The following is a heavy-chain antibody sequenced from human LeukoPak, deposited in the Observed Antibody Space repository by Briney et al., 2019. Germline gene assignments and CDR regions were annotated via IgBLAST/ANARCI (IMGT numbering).Heavy chain of an antibody. Sequence: PSQTLSLTCTVSGGSISSGGYYWSWIRQHPGRGLERIGYIYYSGSTYYNPSLKSRVTISVDTSKNQFSLKLSSVTAADTAVYYCARDQRYYDSSGTTGYFDYWGQGTLVTVSS. J-gene: IGHJ4*02. D-gene: IGHD3-22*01. CDR2: IYYSGST. V-gene: IGHV4-31*03. CDR3: ARDQRYYDSSGTTGYFDY. CDR1: GGSISSGGYY.